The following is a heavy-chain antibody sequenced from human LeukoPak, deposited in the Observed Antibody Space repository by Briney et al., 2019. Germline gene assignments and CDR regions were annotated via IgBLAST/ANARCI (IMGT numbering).Heavy chain of an antibody. D-gene: IGHD3-10*01. CDR1: GGSISSSSYY. Sequence: SETLSLTCTVSGGSISSSSYYWGWIRQPPGKGLEWIGSIYYSGSTYYNPSLKSRVTISVDTSKNQFSLKLSSVTAADTAVYYCARSGSYYPNYYFDYWGQGTLVTVSS. CDR2: IYYSGST. V-gene: IGHV4-39*01. J-gene: IGHJ4*02. CDR3: ARSGSYYPNYYFDY.